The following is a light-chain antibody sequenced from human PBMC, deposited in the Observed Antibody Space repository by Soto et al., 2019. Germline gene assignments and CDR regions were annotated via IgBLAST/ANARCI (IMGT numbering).Light chain of an antibody. CDR2: EAS. CDR3: QQRSNWPCT. CDR1: QRVSSY. Sequence: ENVLTQSPGTLALSLGERATLXXRASQRVSSYLAWYQQKPGQAPRXLIDEASNRATGSPAMFSGSGAVTDFTLTSSSLEPEDFAVYSCQQRSNWPCTFGPGTKVDNK. V-gene: IGKV3-11*01. J-gene: IGKJ3*01.